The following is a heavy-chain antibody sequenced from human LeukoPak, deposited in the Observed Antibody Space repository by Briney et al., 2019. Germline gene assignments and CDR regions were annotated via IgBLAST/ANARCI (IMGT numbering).Heavy chain of an antibody. CDR2: INHSGST. D-gene: IGHD3-22*01. J-gene: IGHJ3*02. Sequence: SETLSLTCAVYGGSVSDYYWSWIRQPPGKGLEWIGEINHSGSTNYNPSLKSRVTISVDTSKNQFSLKLSSVTAADTAVYYCARTTVYYDSSGSAFDIWGQGTMVTVSS. CDR1: GGSVSDYY. V-gene: IGHV4-34*01. CDR3: ARTTVYYDSSGSAFDI.